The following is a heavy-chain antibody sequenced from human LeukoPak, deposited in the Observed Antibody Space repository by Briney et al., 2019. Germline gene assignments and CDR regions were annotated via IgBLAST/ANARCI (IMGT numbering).Heavy chain of an antibody. D-gene: IGHD6-6*01. CDR3: AKQSSARPNYFDC. CDR2: ISGTGGST. V-gene: IGHV3-23*01. Sequence: GGSLRLSCAASGFTFSSYAMIWGRQAPGKGLEWVSAISGTGGSTYYADSVKGRFTISRDNSKNTLYLQMNSLRAEDTAVYNCAKQSSARPNYFDCWGQGTLVTVSS. J-gene: IGHJ4*02. CDR1: GFTFSSYA.